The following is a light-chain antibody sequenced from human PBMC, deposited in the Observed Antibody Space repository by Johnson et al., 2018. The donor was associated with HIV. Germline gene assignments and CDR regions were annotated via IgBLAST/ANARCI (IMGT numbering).Light chain of an antibody. V-gene: IGLV1-51*01. J-gene: IGLJ1*01. CDR3: LPGDTGPRTYI. CDR2: DND. Sequence: QSVLTQPPSVSAAPGQEVTISCSGSYSNIGSNYVSWYQQLPGTAPKLLIYDNDKRPSGIPDRFSGSKSGTSATLGITGLQTGDEGDYYCLPGDTGPRTYIFGSGTKGTVL. CDR1: YSNIGSNY.